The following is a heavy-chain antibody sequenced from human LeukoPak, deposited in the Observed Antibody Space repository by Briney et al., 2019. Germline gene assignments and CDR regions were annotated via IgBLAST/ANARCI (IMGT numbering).Heavy chain of an antibody. CDR2: IYYSGST. CDR1: GGSISSSSYY. CDR3: AGEEAIAARLIDY. V-gene: IGHV4-39*01. D-gene: IGHD6-6*01. J-gene: IGHJ4*02. Sequence: SETLSLTCTVSGGSISSSSYYWGWIRQPPGKGLEWIGSIYYSGSTYYNPSLKSRVTISVDTSKNQFSLKLSSVTAADTAVYYCAGEEAIAARLIDYWGQGTLVTVSS.